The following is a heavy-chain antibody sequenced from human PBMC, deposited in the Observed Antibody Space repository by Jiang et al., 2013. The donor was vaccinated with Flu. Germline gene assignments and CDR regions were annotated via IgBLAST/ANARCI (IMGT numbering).Heavy chain of an antibody. J-gene: IGHJ3*02. D-gene: IGHD3-22*01. CDR2: IYPDDSEI. CDR3: ARHLRYYDSSGYYREDDAFDI. Sequence: GAEVKKPGESLKISCKGSGYSFTNYWLGWVRQMPGKGPEWMGVIYPDDSEIRYSPSIQGQVTISADKSIDTAYLQWSSLRDSDTAIYYCARHLRYYDSSGYYREDDAFDIWGQGTMVTVSS. V-gene: IGHV5-51*01. CDR1: GYSFTNYW.